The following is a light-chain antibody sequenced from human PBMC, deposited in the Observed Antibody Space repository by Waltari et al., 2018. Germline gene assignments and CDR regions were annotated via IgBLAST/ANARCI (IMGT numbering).Light chain of an antibody. CDR1: QSVSTY. Sequence: IRMTQSPSPLSASTGDRVTITRRASQSVSTYFAWYQQKPGKAPKLLIYAASTLQRGVPLRFSGSGSGTDFTLSISCLQSEDFATYYCQQYYDYQRSFGQGTKVEIK. CDR3: QQYYDYQRS. V-gene: IGKV1-8*01. CDR2: AAS. J-gene: IGKJ1*01.